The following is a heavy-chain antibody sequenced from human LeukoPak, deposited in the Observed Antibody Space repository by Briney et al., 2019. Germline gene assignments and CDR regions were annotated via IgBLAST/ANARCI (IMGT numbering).Heavy chain of an antibody. D-gene: IGHD3-3*01. J-gene: IGHJ5*02. V-gene: IGHV1-18*01. CDR3: ATINYDFWSGSSKAFDP. Sequence: ASVKVSCKASGYTFTSYGISWVRQAPGQGPEWMGWISAYNGNTNYAQKLQGRVTMTTDTSTSTAYMELRSLRSDDTAVYYCATINYDFWSGSSKAFDPWGQGTLVTVSS. CDR2: ISAYNGNT. CDR1: GYTFTSYG.